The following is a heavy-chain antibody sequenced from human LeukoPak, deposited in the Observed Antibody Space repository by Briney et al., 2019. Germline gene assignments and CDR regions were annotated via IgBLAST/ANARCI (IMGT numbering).Heavy chain of an antibody. CDR2: IYYSGST. CDR1: GGSMTSYY. V-gene: IGHV4-59*01. J-gene: IGHJ6*02. CDR3: ARDGYDSPYYYGMDV. Sequence: SETLSLTCTVSGGSMTSYYWSWIRQPPGKGLEWIGYIYYSGSTNYNPSLKSRVTISVDTSKNQFSLKLSSVTAADTAVYYCARDGYDSPYYYGMDVWGQGTTVTVSS. D-gene: IGHD5-12*01.